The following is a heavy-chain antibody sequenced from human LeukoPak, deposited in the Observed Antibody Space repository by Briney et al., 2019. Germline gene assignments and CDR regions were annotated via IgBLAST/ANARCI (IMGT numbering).Heavy chain of an antibody. CDR2: IYYSGST. V-gene: IGHV4-30-4*08. D-gene: IGHD6-19*01. CDR1: GGSISSGDYY. CDR3: ARVGIAVAGTDYFDY. Sequence: SETLSLTCTVSGGSISSGDYYWSWIRQPPGKGLEWIGYIYYSGSTYYNPSLKSRVTISVDTSKNQFSLKLSSVTAADTAVYYCARVGIAVAGTDYFDYWGQGTLVTVSS. J-gene: IGHJ4*02.